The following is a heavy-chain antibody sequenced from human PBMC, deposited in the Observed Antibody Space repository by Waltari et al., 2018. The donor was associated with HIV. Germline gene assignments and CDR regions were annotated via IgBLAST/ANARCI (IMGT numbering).Heavy chain of an antibody. D-gene: IGHD3-3*01. CDR2: IYPGDSDT. V-gene: IGHV5-51*01. CDR1: GYTFITYS. Sequence: DVQLVQSGAAVKNSGESLKISCQGSGYTFITYSIGWVRQMPGRGLEWMGIIYPGDSDTRYSPSFQGQVTISADKSINTAYLQWSSLRASDTAIYYCARLITIFGLIRGGFDMWGQGTMVTVSS. CDR3: ARLITIFGLIRGGFDM. J-gene: IGHJ3*02.